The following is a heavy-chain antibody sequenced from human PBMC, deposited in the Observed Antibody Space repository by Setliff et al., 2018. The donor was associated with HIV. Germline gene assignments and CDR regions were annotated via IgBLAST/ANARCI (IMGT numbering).Heavy chain of an antibody. V-gene: IGHV3-48*01. D-gene: IGHD2-8*01. CDR3: LLPCTSGWHNWADP. CDR1: GFTFSSYS. CDR2: ISSSSSTI. Sequence: PGGSLRLSCAASGFTFSSYSMNWVRQAPGKGLEWVSYISSSSSTIYYADSVKGRFTISRDNAKNSLYLQVNSLRAEDTAMYYCLLPCTSGWHNWADPWGQGTLVTVSS. J-gene: IGHJ5*02.